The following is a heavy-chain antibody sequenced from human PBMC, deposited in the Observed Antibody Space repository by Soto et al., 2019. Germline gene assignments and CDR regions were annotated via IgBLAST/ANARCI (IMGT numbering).Heavy chain of an antibody. CDR1: GYSFTSYW. J-gene: IGHJ6*02. CDR2: IYPGDSDT. CDR3: ASHSSSWFYYYYGMAV. Sequence: GESLKISCKGSGYSFTSYWIGWVRQMPGKGLEWMGIIYPGDSDTRYSPSFQGQVTISADKSISTAYLQWSSLKASDTAMYYCASHSSSWFYYYYGMAVWGQGTTVTVSS. V-gene: IGHV5-51*01. D-gene: IGHD6-13*01.